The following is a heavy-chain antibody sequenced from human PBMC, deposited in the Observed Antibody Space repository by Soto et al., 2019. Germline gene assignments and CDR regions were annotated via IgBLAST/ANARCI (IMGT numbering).Heavy chain of an antibody. D-gene: IGHD1-26*01. Sequence: EVQLLESGGGLVQPGGSLRLSCAASGFTFSSYAMTWVRQVPGKGLEWVSAISGGGNGTYYADSAKGRFTISRDNSKNTLYLQMNRLRGEDTALYYCAKDWGYSGRFSGGYCFDHWGQGTLVTVSS. CDR1: GFTFSSYA. V-gene: IGHV3-23*01. CDR2: ISGGGNGT. CDR3: AKDWGYSGRFSGGYCFDH. J-gene: IGHJ4*02.